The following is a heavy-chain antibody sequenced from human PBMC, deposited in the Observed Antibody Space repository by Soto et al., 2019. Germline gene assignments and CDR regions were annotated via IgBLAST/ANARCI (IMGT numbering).Heavy chain of an antibody. J-gene: IGHJ5*02. D-gene: IGHD1-7*01. CDR1: GDTFKSYS. V-gene: IGHV1-69*01. Sequence: QVHLEQSGTEVKKPGSSVKVSCKASGDTFKSYSINCIRQAPGQGLEWLGGIIPMSGSPDYAQKFQGRATITADESTSTVYMELSSLRSEDTAIYYCARDNFVELRGTCFDPWGQGTLVIVSS. CDR2: IIPMSGSP. CDR3: ARDNFVELRGTCFDP.